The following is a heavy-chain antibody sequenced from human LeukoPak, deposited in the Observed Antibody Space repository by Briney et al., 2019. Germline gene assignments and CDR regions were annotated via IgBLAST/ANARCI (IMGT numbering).Heavy chain of an antibody. D-gene: IGHD6-13*01. CDR1: GYTFTSNG. J-gene: IGHJ1*01. CDR2: ISAYNGNT. Sequence: GVSVTVSCKASGYTFTSNGISWARQAPGQGLEWMGWISAYNGNTNYAQKLQGRVTMTTDTSTSTAYMEMRSLISDDTAVYYCARAAIAAIQTRYFQHWGQGTLVTVSS. CDR3: ARAAIAAIQTRYFQH. V-gene: IGHV1-18*01.